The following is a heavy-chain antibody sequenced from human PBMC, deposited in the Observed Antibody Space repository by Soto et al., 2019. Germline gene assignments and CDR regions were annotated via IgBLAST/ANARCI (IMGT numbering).Heavy chain of an antibody. V-gene: IGHV3-74*01. CDR1: GFTFRSHR. CDR3: AKVFDV. CDR2: IDTDGGGT. J-gene: IGHJ1*01. D-gene: IGHD3-9*01. Sequence: EVQLVESGGGLVQPGVSLRVSCAASGFTFRSHRIHWVRQAPGKGLEWVSRIDTDGGGTSYADSVKGRFTISTDNAENTVYLQMNGLRFGDTAVYYCAKVFDVWGQGTMVTVSS.